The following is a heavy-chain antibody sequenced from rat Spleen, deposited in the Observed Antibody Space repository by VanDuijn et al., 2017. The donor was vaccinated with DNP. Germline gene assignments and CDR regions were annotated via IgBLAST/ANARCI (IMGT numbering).Heavy chain of an antibody. V-gene: IGHV5-27*01. CDR3: TTLMDA. J-gene: IGHJ4*01. CDR1: GFTFSNYA. Sequence: EVQLVESGGGLVQPGRSLKLSCAASGFTFSNYAMAWVRQAPTRGLEWVASITNSGTTTYYRDSVKGRFTISRDNAKSTLDLQMDSLRSEDTATYYCTTLMDAWGQGTSVTVSS. CDR2: ITNSGTTT.